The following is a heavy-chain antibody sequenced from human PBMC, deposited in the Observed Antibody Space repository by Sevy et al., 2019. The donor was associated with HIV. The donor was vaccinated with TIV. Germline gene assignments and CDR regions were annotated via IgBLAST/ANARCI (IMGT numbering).Heavy chain of an antibody. CDR3: ARVSIPRGDCYPFDY. D-gene: IGHD2-21*02. V-gene: IGHV4-34*01. CDR1: GGSFSGYY. Sequence: SQTLSLTCAVYGGSFSGYYWSWIRQPPGKGLEWIGEINHSGSTNYNPSLKSRVTISVDTSKNQFSLKLSSVTAADTAVYDCARVSIPRGDCYPFDYWGQGTLVTVSS. CDR2: INHSGST. J-gene: IGHJ4*02.